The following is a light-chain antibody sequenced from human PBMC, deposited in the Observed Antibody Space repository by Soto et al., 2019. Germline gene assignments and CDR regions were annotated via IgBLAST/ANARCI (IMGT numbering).Light chain of an antibody. J-gene: IGLJ3*02. CDR1: SSNIGAGYD. CDR2: RNT. V-gene: IGLV1-40*01. Sequence: QSVLRQPPSVSGAPGQRVTISCTGSSSNIGAGYDVHWYQQLPGTAPKLLIYRNTNRPSGVPDRFSGSKSGTSASLAITGLQAEDEADYYCQSYDSSLSGSVFGGGTKLTVL. CDR3: QSYDSSLSGSV.